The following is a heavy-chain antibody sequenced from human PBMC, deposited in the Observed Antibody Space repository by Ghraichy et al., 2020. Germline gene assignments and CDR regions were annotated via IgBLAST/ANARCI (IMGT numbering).Heavy chain of an antibody. Sequence: QTLSLTCTVSGGSISSGGYFWSWIRHHPGKGLESIGHVYYSGSTYYNPSLKSRVAISLDTSNNQFSLKLSSMTAADTAVYYCAREYSGKNGWFDPWGQGILVTVSS. CDR3: AREYSGKNGWFDP. V-gene: IGHV4-31*03. CDR1: GGSISSGGYF. D-gene: IGHD1-26*01. CDR2: VYYSGST. J-gene: IGHJ5*02.